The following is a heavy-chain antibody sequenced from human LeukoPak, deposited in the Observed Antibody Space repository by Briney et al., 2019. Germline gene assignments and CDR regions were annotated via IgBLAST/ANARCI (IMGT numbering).Heavy chain of an antibody. D-gene: IGHD6-13*01. Sequence: SETLSLTCAVYGGSSSGYYWSWIRQPPGKGLEWIGEINHSGSTNYNPSLKSPVTISVDTSKNQFSLKLSSVTAADTAVYYCARGRGQATRAKYSSSWYVDYWGQGTLVTVSS. J-gene: IGHJ4*02. CDR3: ARGRGQATRAKYSSSWYVDY. CDR1: GGSSSGYY. CDR2: INHSGST. V-gene: IGHV4-34*01.